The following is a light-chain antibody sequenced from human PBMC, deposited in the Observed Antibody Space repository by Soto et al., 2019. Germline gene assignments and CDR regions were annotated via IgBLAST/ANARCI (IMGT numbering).Light chain of an antibody. Sequence: DIQLTQSPSFLSASEAERVTITCRASQRISNFLAWYQQKPGKAPKLLIYAASTLQSGVPSRYSGSVSGTEFTLTISSLQPEDFATYYCQQHQSYPLTFGGGSKVELK. CDR1: QRISNF. CDR3: QQHQSYPLT. V-gene: IGKV1-9*01. CDR2: AAS. J-gene: IGKJ4*01.